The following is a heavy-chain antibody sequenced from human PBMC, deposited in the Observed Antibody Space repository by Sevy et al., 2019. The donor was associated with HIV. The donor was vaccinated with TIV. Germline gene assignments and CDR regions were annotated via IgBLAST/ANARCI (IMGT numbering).Heavy chain of an antibody. Sequence: GGCLRLSCAASGFTFSSYGMHWVRQAPGKGLEWVALIWYDGTNKYYADSVKGRFTISRDNSENTFYLQMNSLRAEDTAVYYCARGGRIAVAGRVGYFDYWGQGILVTVSS. CDR3: ARGGRIAVAGRVGYFDY. CDR1: GFTFSSYG. D-gene: IGHD6-19*01. J-gene: IGHJ4*02. CDR2: IWYDGTNK. V-gene: IGHV3-33*01.